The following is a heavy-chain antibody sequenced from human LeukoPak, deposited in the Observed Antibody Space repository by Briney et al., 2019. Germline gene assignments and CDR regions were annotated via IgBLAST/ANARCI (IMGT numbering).Heavy chain of an antibody. CDR2: ISYDGNNE. D-gene: IGHD3-22*01. Sequence: PGGSLRLSCAASGFTFSNYGMHWVRQAPGKGLEWVAAISYDGNNENYADAVKGRFTISRDNSKNTLYLQMNSLRAEDTAVYYCAKGGLHYHDSNPIDYWGQGTLVTVSS. CDR3: AKGGLHYHDSNPIDY. CDR1: GFTFSNYG. J-gene: IGHJ4*02. V-gene: IGHV3-30*18.